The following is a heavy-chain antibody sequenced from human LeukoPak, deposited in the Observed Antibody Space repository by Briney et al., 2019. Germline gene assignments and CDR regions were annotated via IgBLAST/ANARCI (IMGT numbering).Heavy chain of an antibody. CDR2: MNPNRGNT. Sequence: GASVKVSCKASGYTFTSYDINWVRQATGQGLEWMGWMNPNRGNTGYAQKFQGRVTMTRNTSISTAYMELSSLRSEDTAVYYCATGIIVVVTGGHAFDIWGQGTMVTVSS. D-gene: IGHD2-21*02. CDR3: ATGIIVVVTGGHAFDI. V-gene: IGHV1-8*01. J-gene: IGHJ3*02. CDR1: GYTFTSYD.